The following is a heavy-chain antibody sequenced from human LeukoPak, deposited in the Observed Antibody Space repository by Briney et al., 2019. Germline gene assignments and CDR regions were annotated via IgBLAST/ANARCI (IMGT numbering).Heavy chain of an antibody. Sequence: SGPTLLPPTPTLTLTSTFSGFSLSTSGVGVGWIRQPPGKALEWLALIYWDDDKRYSPSLRSRLTITKDTSKNQVVLRMTNMDPVDTATYYCAHRLEHVRVSYRYYYFDYWGQGTLVTVSS. V-gene: IGHV2-5*02. J-gene: IGHJ4*02. CDR3: AHRLEHVRVSYRYYYFDY. D-gene: IGHD3-16*02. CDR1: GFSLSTSGVG. CDR2: IYWDDDK.